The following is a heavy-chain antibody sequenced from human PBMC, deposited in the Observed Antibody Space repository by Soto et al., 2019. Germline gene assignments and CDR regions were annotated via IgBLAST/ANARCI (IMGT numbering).Heavy chain of an antibody. Sequence: SETLSLTCAVYGGSFSGYYWSWIRQPPGKGLEWIGEINHSGSTNYNPSLKSRVTISVDTSKNQFSLKLSSVTAADTAVYYCARGQRYYDYVWGSYRYGDPDYYYGMDVWGKGTTVTVSS. CDR1: GGSFSGYY. V-gene: IGHV4-34*01. J-gene: IGHJ6*04. CDR2: INHSGST. CDR3: ARGQRYYDYVWGSYRYGDPDYYYGMDV. D-gene: IGHD3-16*02.